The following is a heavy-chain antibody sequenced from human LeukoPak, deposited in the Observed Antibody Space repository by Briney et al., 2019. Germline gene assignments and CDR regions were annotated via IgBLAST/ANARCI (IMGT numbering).Heavy chain of an antibody. D-gene: IGHD6-19*01. V-gene: IGHV4-30-2*01. CDR2: IYHSGST. J-gene: IGHJ5*02. CDR1: GGSISGGGYY. CDR3: ARPRSVAGPRRYNWFDP. Sequence: SETLSLTCTVSGGSISGGGYYWSWIRQPPGKGLEWIGYIYHSGSTNYNPSLKSRVTISVDTSKKQFSLKLSSVTAADTAVYYCARPRSVAGPRRYNWFDPWGQGTLVTVSS.